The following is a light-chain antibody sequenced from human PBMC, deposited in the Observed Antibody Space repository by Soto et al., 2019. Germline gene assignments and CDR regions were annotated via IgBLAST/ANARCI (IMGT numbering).Light chain of an antibody. CDR3: QQYDNWPLS. CDR1: QTVRSN. J-gene: IGKJ4*01. Sequence: EIVMTQSPATLSVSPGERATLSCRASQTVRSNLAWYHQKPGQSPRLLISDASTRATGVPARFSASGSGTEFTLTITNLQSEDFAVYYCQQYDNWPLSFGGGTKVEIK. CDR2: DAS. V-gene: IGKV3-15*01.